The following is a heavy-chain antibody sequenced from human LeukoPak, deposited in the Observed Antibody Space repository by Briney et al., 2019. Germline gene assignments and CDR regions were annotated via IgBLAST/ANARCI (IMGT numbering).Heavy chain of an antibody. Sequence: GGSLRLSCTASGFTFGDYAMSWVRQAPGKGLEWVGFIRSKAYRETTEYAASVEGRFTISRDDSKSIAYLQMNSLKTEDTAVYYCTRGSCSGGSCYPLDPWGQGTLVTVSS. J-gene: IGHJ5*02. V-gene: IGHV3-49*04. CDR2: IRSKAYRETT. CDR1: GFTFGDYA. D-gene: IGHD2-15*01. CDR3: TRGSCSGGSCYPLDP.